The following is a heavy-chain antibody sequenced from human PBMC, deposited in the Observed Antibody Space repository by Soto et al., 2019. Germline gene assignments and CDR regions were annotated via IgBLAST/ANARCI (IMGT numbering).Heavy chain of an antibody. D-gene: IGHD3-10*01. CDR2: IDGSGGIT. CDR3: VKNSGWFNT. Sequence: GGALRLSCAASGFGVGSYSMSWVRQAPGKGLEWVSTIDGSGGITYYADSVKGRFTISRDNSRNTVYLQMNSLRGDDTALYYCVKNSGWFNTWGQGALVTVSS. J-gene: IGHJ5*02. V-gene: IGHV3-23*01. CDR1: GFGVGSYS.